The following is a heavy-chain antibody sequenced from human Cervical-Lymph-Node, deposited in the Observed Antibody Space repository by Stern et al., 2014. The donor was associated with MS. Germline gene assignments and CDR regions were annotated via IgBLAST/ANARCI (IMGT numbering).Heavy chain of an antibody. CDR1: GDSISSYTHY. Sequence: QVQLQESGPGLVKPSETLSLTCAVSGDSISSYTHYWAWIRQPPGKGLEWIGSVYYSGATYYNPSLKSPVTISVDTSKILFSLGLTSVTAADTAVYYCAKHACTGAACPFDLWGQGTLVTVSS. CDR3: AKHACTGAACPFDL. J-gene: IGHJ4*02. CDR2: VYYSGAT. D-gene: IGHD2-8*02. V-gene: IGHV4-39*01.